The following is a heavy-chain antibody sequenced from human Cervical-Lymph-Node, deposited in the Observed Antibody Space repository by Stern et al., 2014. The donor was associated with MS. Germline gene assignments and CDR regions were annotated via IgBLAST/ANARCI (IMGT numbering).Heavy chain of an antibody. J-gene: IGHJ6*02. Sequence: QVQLVQSGAEVKKPGSSVKVSCKASGGHFINYTFSWVRQAPGQGLEWMGGIVPIFGTADYAQKFQGRVTITADESTSTAYMELTNLRSEDTAVYYCAGDPNYYYYYGMDVWGQGTTVTVSS. CDR1: GGHFINYT. CDR3: AGDPNYYYYYGMDV. V-gene: IGHV1-69*01. CDR2: IVPIFGTA.